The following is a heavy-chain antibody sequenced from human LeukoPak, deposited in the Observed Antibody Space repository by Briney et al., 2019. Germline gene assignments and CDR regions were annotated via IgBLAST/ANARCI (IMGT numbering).Heavy chain of an antibody. CDR2: ISGSSSYI. D-gene: IGHD6-19*01. CDR1: GLTFSTYT. CDR3: ASAQWLTLFDN. Sequence: PGGSLRLSCAVSGLTFSTYTMNWVRRAPGKGLEWVSSISGSSSYIYYADSLKGRFTISRDNAKNSLYPQMNSLRAEDTAVYYCASAQWLTLFDNWGQGTLVTVSS. J-gene: IGHJ4*02. V-gene: IGHV3-21*01.